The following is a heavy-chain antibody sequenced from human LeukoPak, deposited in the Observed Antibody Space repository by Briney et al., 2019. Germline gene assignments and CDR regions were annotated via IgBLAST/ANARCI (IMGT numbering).Heavy chain of an antibody. J-gene: IGHJ5*02. D-gene: IGHD3-10*01. CDR2: IWYDGSKR. CDR3: ARDKARGVLDP. Sequence: GGSLRLSCTASGFTFTAHGYHWVGLTPGKGLEWVADIWYDGSKRYYVDSVKGRFTISRDNSKNTVYLQMNSLRVEDTAVYYCARDKARGVLDPWGQGTLVTVSS. CDR1: GFTFTAHG. V-gene: IGHV3-33*01.